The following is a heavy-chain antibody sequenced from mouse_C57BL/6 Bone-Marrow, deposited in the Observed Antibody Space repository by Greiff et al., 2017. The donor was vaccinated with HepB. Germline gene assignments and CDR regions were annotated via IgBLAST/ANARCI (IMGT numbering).Heavy chain of an antibody. CDR1: GFTFSSYA. Sequence: GQLVESGGGLVKPGGSLKLSCAASGFTFSSYAMSWVRQTPEKRLEWVATISDGGSYTYYPDNVKGRFTISRDNAKNNLYLQMSHLKSEDTAMYYCARSYDGAYWGQGTLVTVSA. CDR3: ARSYDGAY. V-gene: IGHV5-4*01. D-gene: IGHD2-12*01. CDR2: ISDGGSYT. J-gene: IGHJ3*01.